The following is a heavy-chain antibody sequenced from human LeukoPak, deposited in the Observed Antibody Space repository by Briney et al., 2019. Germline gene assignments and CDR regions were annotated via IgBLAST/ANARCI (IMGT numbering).Heavy chain of an antibody. CDR3: VRDMSGADSFV. J-gene: IGHJ4*02. CDR2: ITGNSGST. Sequence: GGSLRLSCAASGFTFDDHAMFWVRQVPGKGLEWVSLITGNSGSTDYAESVKGRFTISRDNNKNSLYLQMKSLRTEDTALYYCVRDMSGADSFVWGRGTLVTVSS. V-gene: IGHV3-43*02. CDR1: GFTFDDHA. D-gene: IGHD3-10*02.